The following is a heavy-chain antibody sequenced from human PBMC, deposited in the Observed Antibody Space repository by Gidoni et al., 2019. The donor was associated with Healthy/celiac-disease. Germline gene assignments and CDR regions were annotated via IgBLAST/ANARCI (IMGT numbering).Heavy chain of an antibody. V-gene: IGHV4-39*01. D-gene: IGHD2-2*01. CDR2: IYYSGST. Sequence: QLQLQESGPGLVKPSETPSLTCTVSGGSISSSTYYWGRSRQPPGKGLEWIGGIYYSGSTYYIPALKCLVTIAVDTYKNQFCLKLSSVTAADTAVYYCARQTAGNPDIVVGPAARRADGNWFDPWGQGTLVTVSS. CDR1: GGSISSSTYY. CDR3: ARQTAGNPDIVVGPAARRADGNWFDP. J-gene: IGHJ5*02.